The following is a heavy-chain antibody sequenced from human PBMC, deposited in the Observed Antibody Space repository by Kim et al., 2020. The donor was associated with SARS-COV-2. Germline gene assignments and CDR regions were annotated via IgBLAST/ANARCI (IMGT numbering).Heavy chain of an antibody. Sequence: GGSLRLSCAASGFIVNSYHMSWVRQAPGKGPEWVSSIFSGGCVYYAGAVKGRFTISSDISKNSLYLEINNLRPGDAAVYYCSTTIGARFTYWGQGIRVT. V-gene: IGHV3-53*01. D-gene: IGHD6-6*01. CDR2: IFSGGCV. CDR1: GFIVNSYH. J-gene: IGHJ4*02. CDR3: STTIGARFTY.